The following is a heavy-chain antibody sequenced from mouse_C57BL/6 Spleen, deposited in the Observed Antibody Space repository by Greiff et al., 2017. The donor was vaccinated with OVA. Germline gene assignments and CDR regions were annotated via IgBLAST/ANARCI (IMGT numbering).Heavy chain of an antibody. Sequence: EVHLVESGGGLVKPGGSLKLSCAASGFTFSSYAMSWVRQTPEKRLEWVATISDGGSYTYYPDNVKGRFTISRDNAKNNLYLQMSHLKSEDTAMYYCARDDGAVSGFFAYWGKGTLVTVSA. CDR2: ISDGGSYT. J-gene: IGHJ3*01. CDR1: GFTFSSYA. D-gene: IGHD3-2*02. CDR3: ARDDGAVSGFFAY. V-gene: IGHV5-4*01.